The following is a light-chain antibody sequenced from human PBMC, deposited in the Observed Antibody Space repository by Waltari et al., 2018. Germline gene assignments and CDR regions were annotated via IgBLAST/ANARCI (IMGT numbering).Light chain of an antibody. CDR1: SSDVGDNDY. Sequence: QSALTQPPSATGSPGQSVTISCTGASSDVGDNDYVSWYEQHPGKAPNVMIFEVSKLPPGVPCRFSRSNPSNTASLTVSGLRADDEPDYYCMSYACNPVFGGGTKLTVL. J-gene: IGLJ2*01. CDR2: EVS. CDR3: MSYACNPV. V-gene: IGLV2-8*01.